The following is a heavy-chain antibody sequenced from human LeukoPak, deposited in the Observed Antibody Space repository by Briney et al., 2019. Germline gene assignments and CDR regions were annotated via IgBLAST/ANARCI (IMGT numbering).Heavy chain of an antibody. CDR3: ARHRFASAIILDY. CDR2: FYYSGST. CDR1: GGAVTSFY. V-gene: IGHV4-59*08. Sequence: SETLSLTCSVSGGAVTSFYWSWIRQSPGKGLDWIGYFYYSGSTKYNPSLKSRVTMSGDTSKNQLSLKLRSVTAADTAMYYCARHRFASAIILDYWGQGYPVTVSS. D-gene: IGHD6-25*01. J-gene: IGHJ4*02.